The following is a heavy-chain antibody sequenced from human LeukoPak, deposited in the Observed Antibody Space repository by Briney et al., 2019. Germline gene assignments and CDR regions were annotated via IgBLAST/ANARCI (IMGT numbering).Heavy chain of an antibody. CDR1: GFTFDDYT. D-gene: IGHD6-19*01. CDR3: AKADSLRSGWHFDY. Sequence: GGSLRLSCAASGFTFDDYTMHWVRQAPGKGLEWDSLISWDGGSTYYADSVKGRFTISRDNSKNSLYLQMNSLRTEDTALYYCAKADSLRSGWHFDYWGQGTLVTVSS. J-gene: IGHJ4*02. V-gene: IGHV3-43*01. CDR2: ISWDGGST.